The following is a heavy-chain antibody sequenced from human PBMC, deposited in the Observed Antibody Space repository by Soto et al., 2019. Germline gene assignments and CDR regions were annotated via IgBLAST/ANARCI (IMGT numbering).Heavy chain of an antibody. CDR2: INPNSGGT. V-gene: IGHV1-2*02. J-gene: IGHJ6*02. CDR3: ANLPSVAATQTPYYYYGMDV. D-gene: IGHD2-15*01. CDR1: GYTFTGYY. Sequence: GASVKVSCKASGYTFTGYYMHWVRQAPGQGLEWMGWINPNSGGTNYAQKFQGRVTMTRDTSISTAYMELSRLRSDDTAVYYCANLPSVAATQTPYYYYGMDVWGQGTTVTVSS.